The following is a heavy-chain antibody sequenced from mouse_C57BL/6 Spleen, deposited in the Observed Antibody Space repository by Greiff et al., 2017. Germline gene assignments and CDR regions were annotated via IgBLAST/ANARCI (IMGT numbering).Heavy chain of an antibody. CDR2: IYPGDGGT. J-gene: IGHJ1*03. CDR3: ARRHYGYFDV. CDR1: GYAFSSSW. D-gene: IGHD6-1*01. V-gene: IGHV1-82*01. Sequence: QVQLQQSGPELVKPGASVKISCKASGYAFSSSWMHWVKQRPGKGLEWIGRIYPGDGGTNYNEKFKGKATLTADKSSSTAYMQLSSLTSEDSAVYFCARRHYGYFDVWGTGTTVTVSS.